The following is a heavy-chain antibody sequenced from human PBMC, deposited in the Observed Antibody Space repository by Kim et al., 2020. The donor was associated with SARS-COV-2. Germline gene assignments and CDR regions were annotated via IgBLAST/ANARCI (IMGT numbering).Heavy chain of an antibody. Sequence: GGSLRLSCAASGFTFSSYGMHWVRQAPGKGLEWVAVIWYDGSNKYYADSVKGRFTISRDNSKNTLYLQMNSLRAEDTAVYYCAREARPTIRLWFGGVSWFDPWGQGTLVTVSS. CDR1: GFTFSSYG. CDR3: AREARPTIRLWFGGVSWFDP. CDR2: IWYDGSNK. J-gene: IGHJ5*02. V-gene: IGHV3-33*01. D-gene: IGHD3-10*01.